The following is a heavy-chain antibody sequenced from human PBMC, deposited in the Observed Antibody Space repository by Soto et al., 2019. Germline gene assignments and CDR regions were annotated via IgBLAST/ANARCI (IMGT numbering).Heavy chain of an antibody. Sequence: SETLSLTCAVYGGSFSGYYWSWIRQPPGKGLEWIGEINHSGSTNYNPPLKSRVTISVDTSKNQFSLKLSSVTAADTAVYYCARRRGTYYYDSSGSPTDYWGQGTLVTVS. CDR2: INHSGST. CDR3: ARRRGTYYYDSSGSPTDY. CDR1: GGSFSGYY. V-gene: IGHV4-34*01. D-gene: IGHD3-22*01. J-gene: IGHJ4*02.